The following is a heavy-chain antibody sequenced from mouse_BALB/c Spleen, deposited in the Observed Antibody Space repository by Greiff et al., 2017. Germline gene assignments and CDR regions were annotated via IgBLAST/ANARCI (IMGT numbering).Heavy chain of an antibody. Sequence: EVQLQQSGAELVRPGALVKLSCKASGFNIKDYYMHWVKQRPEQGLEWIGWIDPENGNTIYDPKFQGKASITADTSSNTAYLQLSSLTSEDTAVYYCARGGYGNPFAYWGQGTLVTVSA. CDR2: IDPENGNT. D-gene: IGHD2-10*02. V-gene: IGHV14-1*02. J-gene: IGHJ3*01. CDR3: ARGGYGNPFAY. CDR1: GFNIKDYY.